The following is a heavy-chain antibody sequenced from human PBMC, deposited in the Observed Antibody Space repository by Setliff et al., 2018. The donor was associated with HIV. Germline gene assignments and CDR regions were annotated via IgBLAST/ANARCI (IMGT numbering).Heavy chain of an antibody. CDR1: GFTFRNYW. CDR3: AKELAASGLGYFDS. D-gene: IGHD3-22*01. Sequence: GALRLSCAASGFTFRNYWMHWVRQAPGKGLVWVSRIDGDGSGTSYADSVQGRFTISRDNAKNTLYLQMNSLRAEDTAEYYCAKELAASGLGYFDSWGRGILVTVSS. J-gene: IGHJ4*02. CDR2: IDGDGSGT. V-gene: IGHV3-74*01.